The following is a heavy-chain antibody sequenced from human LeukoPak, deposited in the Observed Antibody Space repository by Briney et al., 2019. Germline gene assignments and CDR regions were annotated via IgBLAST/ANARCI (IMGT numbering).Heavy chain of an antibody. D-gene: IGHD6-6*01. J-gene: IGHJ4*02. Sequence: ASVKVSCKASGGTFSSYAISWARQAPGQGLEWMGGIIPIFGTTNYAQKFQGRVTITTDESTSTAYMELSSLRSEDTAVYYCARDVLAARHPTYFDYWGQGTLVTVSS. V-gene: IGHV1-69*05. CDR3: ARDVLAARHPTYFDY. CDR1: GGTFSSYA. CDR2: IIPIFGTT.